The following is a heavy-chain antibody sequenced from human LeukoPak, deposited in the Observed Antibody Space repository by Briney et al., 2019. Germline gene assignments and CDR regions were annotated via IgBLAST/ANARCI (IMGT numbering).Heavy chain of an antibody. D-gene: IGHD1-14*01. Sequence: GGSLRLSCAASGFTFSSYEMNWVRQAPGKGLEWVSYISSSGSTIYNADSVKGRFTISRDNAKNSLYLQMNSLRADDTAVYYCARCRKRVGPLYYYYGMDVWGQGTTVIVSS. CDR3: ARCRKRVGPLYYYYGMDV. CDR2: ISSSGSTI. CDR1: GFTFSSYE. V-gene: IGHV3-48*03. J-gene: IGHJ6*02.